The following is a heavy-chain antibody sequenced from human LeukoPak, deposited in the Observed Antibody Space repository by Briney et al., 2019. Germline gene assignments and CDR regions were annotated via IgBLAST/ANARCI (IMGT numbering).Heavy chain of an antibody. V-gene: IGHV4-34*01. D-gene: IGHD6-6*01. J-gene: IGHJ6*02. CDR2: INHSGST. CDR3: ARVFYSSSYYYYYGMDV. CDR1: GGSFSAYY. Sequence: PAETLSLTCAVYGGSFSAYYWSWIRQPPGKGLEWIGEINHSGSTNYNPSLKSRVTISVDTSKNQFSLKLSSVTAADTAVYCCARVFYSSSYYYYYGMDVWGQGTTVTVSS.